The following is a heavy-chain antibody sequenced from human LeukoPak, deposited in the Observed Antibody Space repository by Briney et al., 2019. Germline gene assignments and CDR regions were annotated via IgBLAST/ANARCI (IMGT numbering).Heavy chain of an antibody. CDR1: GFIFSNYA. J-gene: IGHJ4*02. D-gene: IGHD5-18*01. Sequence: GGSLRLSCAASGFIFSNYAMSWVRQAPGKGLEWVSAISNSGGSTYYADSVMGRFTISRDNSKNALYLQMNSPRAEDTAVYYCTNRGYNYAFDYWGQGTLVTVSS. V-gene: IGHV3-23*01. CDR2: ISNSGGST. CDR3: TNRGYNYAFDY.